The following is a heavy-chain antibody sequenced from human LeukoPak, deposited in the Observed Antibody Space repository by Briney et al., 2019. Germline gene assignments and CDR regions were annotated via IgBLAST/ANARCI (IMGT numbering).Heavy chain of an antibody. Sequence: KPGGSLRLSCAASGFTFSTYSMTWVRQAPGKGLEWVSSITKSSYICSADSVTGRFTISRDNAKTSLYLQMNSLRAEDTAVYYCAREVWYTPDYWGQGTLVTVSS. CDR1: GFTFSTYS. CDR3: AREVWYTPDY. D-gene: IGHD1-14*01. J-gene: IGHJ4*02. V-gene: IGHV3-21*01. CDR2: ITKSSYI.